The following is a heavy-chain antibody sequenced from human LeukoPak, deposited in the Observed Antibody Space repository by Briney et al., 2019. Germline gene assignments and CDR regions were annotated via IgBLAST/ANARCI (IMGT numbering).Heavy chain of an antibody. J-gene: IGHJ5*02. V-gene: IGHV1-8*01. Sequence: ASVKVSCKASGYTFTSYDINWVRQATGQGLEWMGWMNPNSGNTGYAQKFQGRVTMTRNTSIGTAYMQLSSLRSEDTAVYYCARDTLSRYYYGSGSRKNWFDPWGQGTLVTVSS. D-gene: IGHD3-10*01. CDR2: MNPNSGNT. CDR1: GYTFTSYD. CDR3: ARDTLSRYYYGSGSRKNWFDP.